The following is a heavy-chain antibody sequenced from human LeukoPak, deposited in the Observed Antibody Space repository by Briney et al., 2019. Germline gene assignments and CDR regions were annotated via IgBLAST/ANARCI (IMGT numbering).Heavy chain of an antibody. CDR1: GFTFSSYG. J-gene: IGHJ5*02. CDR2: IRYDGSNK. Sequence: PGGSLRLSCAASGFTFSSYGMHWVRQAPGKGLEWVAFIRYDGSNKYYADSVKGGFTISRGNSKNTLYLQMNSLRAEDTAVYYCAKNWWLRFFCWFDPWGQGTLVTVSS. V-gene: IGHV3-30*02. CDR3: AKNWWLRFFCWFDP. D-gene: IGHD5-12*01.